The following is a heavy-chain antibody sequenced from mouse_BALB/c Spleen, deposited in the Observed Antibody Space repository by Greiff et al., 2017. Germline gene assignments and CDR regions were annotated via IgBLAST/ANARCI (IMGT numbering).Heavy chain of an antibody. CDR3: ATYGSKGGYYAMDY. Sequence: VKLVESGAELARPGASVKLSCKASGYTFTSYWMQWVKQRPGQGLEWIGAIYPGDGDTRYTQKFKGKATLTADKSSSTAYMQLSSLASEDSAVYYCATYGSKGGYYAMDYWGQGTSVTVSS. V-gene: IGHV1-87*01. CDR1: GYTFTSYW. D-gene: IGHD1-1*01. CDR2: IYPGDGDT. J-gene: IGHJ4*01.